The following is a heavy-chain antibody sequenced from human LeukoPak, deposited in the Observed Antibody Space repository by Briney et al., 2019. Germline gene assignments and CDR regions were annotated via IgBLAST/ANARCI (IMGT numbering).Heavy chain of an antibody. CDR2: IYHSGST. CDR1: GGSISSSNW. J-gene: IGHJ4*02. V-gene: IGHV4-4*02. D-gene: IGHD6-13*01. Sequence: PSETLSLTCAVSGGSISSSNWWSWVRQPPGKGLEWIGEIYHSGSTNYNPSPKSRVTISVDKSKNQFSLKLSSVTAADTAVYYCARGLAAADGWYFDYWGQGTLVTVSS. CDR3: ARGLAAADGWYFDY.